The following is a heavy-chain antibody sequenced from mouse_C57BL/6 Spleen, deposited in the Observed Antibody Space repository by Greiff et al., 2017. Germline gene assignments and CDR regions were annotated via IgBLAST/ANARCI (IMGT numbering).Heavy chain of an antibody. CDR2: IDPSASYT. J-gene: IGHJ3*01. CDR3: ARSPNGSGYGFAY. CDR1: GYTFTSYW. Sequence: QVQLQQPGAELVMPGASVKLSCKASGYTFTSYWMHWVKQRPGQGLEWIGQIDPSASYTNYNQKFKGKSTLTVDKSSSTAYMQLSSLTSEESAVYYCARSPNGSGYGFAYWGQGTLVTVSA. D-gene: IGHD1-1*01. V-gene: IGHV1-69*01.